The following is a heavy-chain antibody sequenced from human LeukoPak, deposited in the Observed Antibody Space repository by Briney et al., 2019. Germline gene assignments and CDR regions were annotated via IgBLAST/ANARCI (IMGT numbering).Heavy chain of an antibody. D-gene: IGHD6-13*01. CDR3: ARDREAAANFDY. CDR1: GFTFSSYA. CDR2: ISYDGSNK. J-gene: IGHJ4*02. V-gene: IGHV3-30*01. Sequence: PGGSLRLSCAASGFTFSSYAVHWARQAPGKGLEWVAVISYDGSNKYYADSVKGRFTISRDNSKNTLFLLMNSLRAEDTAVYYCARDREAAANFDYWGQGTLVTVSS.